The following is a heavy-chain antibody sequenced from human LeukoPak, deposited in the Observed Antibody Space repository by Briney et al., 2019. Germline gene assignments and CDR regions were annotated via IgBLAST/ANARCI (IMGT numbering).Heavy chain of an antibody. CDR2: IYHSGST. Sequence: SETLSLTCTVSGYSISSGYYWGWIRQSPGKGLEWIGSIYHSGSTYYNPSLKSRVTISVDTSKNQFSLKLSSVTAADTAVYYCARESDDYYYYYMDVWGKGTTVTVSS. J-gene: IGHJ6*03. V-gene: IGHV4-38-2*02. CDR1: GYSISSGYY. CDR3: ARESDDYYYYYMDV.